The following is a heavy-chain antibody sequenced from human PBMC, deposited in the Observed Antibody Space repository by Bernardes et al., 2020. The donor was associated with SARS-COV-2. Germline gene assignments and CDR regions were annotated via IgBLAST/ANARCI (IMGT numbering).Heavy chain of an antibody. CDR3: ARDLLFYGGNSCLDY. V-gene: IGHV3-33*01. J-gene: IGHJ4*02. Sequence: GGSLRLSCAASGFTFSSYGMHWVRQAPGEGLEWVAAIWYDGGTKYYADSVKGRFTISRDNSKNTLYLQMNSLRAEDTAVYYCARDLLFYGGNSCLDYWGQETLVTVSS. CDR2: IWYDGGTK. CDR1: GFTFSSYG. D-gene: IGHD4-17*01.